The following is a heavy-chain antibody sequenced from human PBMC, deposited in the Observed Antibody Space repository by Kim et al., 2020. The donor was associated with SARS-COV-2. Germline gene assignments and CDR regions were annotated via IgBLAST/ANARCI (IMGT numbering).Heavy chain of an antibody. Sequence: GSTYYADSVKCRFTISRDNSKNTLYLQMSRLGAEDTAVYCCAKGVAAAGYYWGQGALVTVSS. D-gene: IGHD6-13*01. CDR2: GST. J-gene: IGHJ4*02. V-gene: IGHV3-23*01. CDR3: AKGVAAAGYY.